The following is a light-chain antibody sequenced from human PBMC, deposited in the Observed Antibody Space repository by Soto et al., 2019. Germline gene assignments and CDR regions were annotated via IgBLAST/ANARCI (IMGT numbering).Light chain of an antibody. Sequence: EIVLTQSPGTLSLSPGERATLSCRASQSINNRYLAWYQQKPGQAPRLLIYGASSRATGIPHRFIGSGSGTDFTLTISILEPEDFAVYYCQQFGSSPGFTFGPGTKVDIK. CDR1: QSINNRY. CDR2: GAS. V-gene: IGKV3-20*01. J-gene: IGKJ3*01. CDR3: QQFGSSPGFT.